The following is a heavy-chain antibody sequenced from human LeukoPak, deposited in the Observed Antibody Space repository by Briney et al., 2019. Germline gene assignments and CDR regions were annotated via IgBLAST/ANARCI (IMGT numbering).Heavy chain of an antibody. D-gene: IGHD6-13*01. V-gene: IGHV3-66*01. CDR3: LIAAAGTGFDY. CDR2: IYSGGST. J-gene: IGHJ4*02. CDR1: GFTVSSNY. Sequence: GGSLRLSCAASGFTVSSNYMIWVRQAPGKGLEWVSVIYSGGSTYYADSVKGRFTISRDNSKNTLYLQMNSLRAEDTAVYYCLIAAAGTGFDYWGQGTLVTVSS.